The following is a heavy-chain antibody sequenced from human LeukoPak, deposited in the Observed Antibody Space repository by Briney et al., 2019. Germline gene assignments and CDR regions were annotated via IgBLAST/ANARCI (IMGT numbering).Heavy chain of an antibody. D-gene: IGHD3-10*01. CDR3: ARDLGIDYGSVDN. Sequence: PSETLSLTCTVSGGSISSSSYYWGWIRQPPGKGLEWIGSIYYSGSTYYNPSLRSRVTISVDTSKNQFSLKLSSVTAADTAVYYCARDLGIDYGSVDNWGQGTLVTVSS. V-gene: IGHV4-39*02. CDR1: GGSISSSSYY. J-gene: IGHJ4*02. CDR2: IYYSGST.